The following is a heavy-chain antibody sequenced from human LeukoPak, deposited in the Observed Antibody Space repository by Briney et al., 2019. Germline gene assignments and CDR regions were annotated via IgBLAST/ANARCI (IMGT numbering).Heavy chain of an antibody. CDR1: GYTFTSYA. D-gene: IGHD6-13*01. V-gene: IGHV7-4-1*02. Sequence: ASVKVSCKASGYTFTSYAMNWARQAPGQGLEWMGWINTNTGNPTYAQGFTGRFVFSLDTSVNTAYLQISSLKAEDTAVYYCAKEGTYGSSWSLNYWGQGTLVTVSS. J-gene: IGHJ4*02. CDR2: INTNTGNP. CDR3: AKEGTYGSSWSLNY.